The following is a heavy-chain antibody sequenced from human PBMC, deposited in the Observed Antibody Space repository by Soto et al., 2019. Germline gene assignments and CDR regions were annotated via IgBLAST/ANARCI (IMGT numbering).Heavy chain of an antibody. CDR3: FRENYFSYHGMDV. J-gene: IGHJ6*02. CDR2: IWYDGSNK. V-gene: IGHV3-33*01. D-gene: IGHD1-26*01. CDR1: GFTFSIYG. Sequence: PGGSLRLSCAASGFTFSIYGMHWVRQAPGKGLEWVAVIWYDGSNKYYAAAVKGRFIVSRDDSKTTSHLQMDSLKIEDTAMYYCFRENYFSYHGMDVWGQGTTVTVSS.